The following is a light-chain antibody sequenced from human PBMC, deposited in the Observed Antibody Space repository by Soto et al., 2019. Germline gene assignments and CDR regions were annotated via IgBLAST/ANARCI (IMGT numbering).Light chain of an antibody. Sequence: QSVLTQPPSASGTPGQRVTISCSGTSSNIGTYTVNWYQQLPGTAPKLLIYTDYQRPSGVPDRFSGSKSGTSASLAINGLHSEDEAEYYCASWDDNLNGGVFGGGTQLTVL. CDR2: TDY. V-gene: IGLV1-44*01. CDR3: ASWDDNLNGGV. J-gene: IGLJ3*02. CDR1: SSNIGTYT.